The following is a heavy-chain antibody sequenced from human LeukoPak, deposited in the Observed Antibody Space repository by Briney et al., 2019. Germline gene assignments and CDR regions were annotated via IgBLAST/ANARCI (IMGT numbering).Heavy chain of an antibody. J-gene: IGHJ6*04. Sequence: GGSLRLSCAASGFTFSSYEMNWVRQAPGKGLEWVSYISSSGSTIYYADSVKGRFTISRDNAKNSLYLQMNSLRAEDTVVYYCARDRYVVVPAAMGPLNYYYYGMDVWGKGTTVTVSS. CDR3: ARDRYVVVPAAMGPLNYYYYGMDV. D-gene: IGHD2-2*01. V-gene: IGHV3-48*03. CDR1: GFTFSSYE. CDR2: ISSSGSTI.